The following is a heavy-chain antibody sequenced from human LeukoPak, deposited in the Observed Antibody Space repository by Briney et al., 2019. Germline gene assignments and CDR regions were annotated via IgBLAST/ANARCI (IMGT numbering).Heavy chain of an antibody. Sequence: SQTLSLTCAISGDSVSSNSAAWNWIRQSPSSGLEWLGRTYYRSKWYTDYAVSVKSRISINPDTSKNQFSLQLNSMTPEDTAVYYCAREPDYSGCDCWGQGTLVTVSS. J-gene: IGHJ4*02. CDR1: GDSVSSNSAA. CDR2: TYYRSKWYT. CDR3: AREPDYSGCDC. V-gene: IGHV6-1*01. D-gene: IGHD6-19*01.